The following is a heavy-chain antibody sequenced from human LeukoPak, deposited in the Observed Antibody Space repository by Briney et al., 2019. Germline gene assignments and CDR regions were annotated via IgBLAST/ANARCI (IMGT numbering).Heavy chain of an antibody. CDR1: GFTFSSYA. CDR3: ARAQRVWHCSGGSCSDY. Sequence: GGSLRLSCAASGFTFSSYAMHWVRQAPGKGLEWVAVISYDGSNKYYADSVKGRFTISRDNSKNTLYLQMNSLRAEDTAVYYCARAQRVWHCSGGSCSDYWGQGTLVTVSS. J-gene: IGHJ4*02. V-gene: IGHV3-30-3*01. CDR2: ISYDGSNK. D-gene: IGHD2-15*01.